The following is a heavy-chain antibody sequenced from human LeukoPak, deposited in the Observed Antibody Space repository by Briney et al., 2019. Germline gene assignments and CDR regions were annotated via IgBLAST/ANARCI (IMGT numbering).Heavy chain of an antibody. CDR1: GFTFSRYG. CDR2: ISYGGSNK. CDR3: AKERATETRRLDY. V-gene: IGHV3-30*18. J-gene: IGHJ4*02. Sequence: GGSLGLSCAASGFTFSRYGMHWVRQAPGKGLEWVAVISYGGSNKNYADSVKGRFTISRDNSKNTLYLQMNSLRPEDAAVYYCAKERATETRRLDYWGQETLVTVSS.